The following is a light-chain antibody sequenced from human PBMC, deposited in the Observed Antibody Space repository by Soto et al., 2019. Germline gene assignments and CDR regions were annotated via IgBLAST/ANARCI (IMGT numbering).Light chain of an antibody. CDR1: QRISNN. V-gene: IGKV3-15*01. CDR2: GAS. J-gene: IGKJ1*01. CDR3: QQFNYWPPWT. Sequence: LMTQSPATLSVSPGERVTLSCRASQRISNNVAWYQQRPGQTPRLLIYGASTRASGVPARFCGSGFGADFTLTISGLQSEDVAIYYCQQFNYWPPWTFGQGTKVDIK.